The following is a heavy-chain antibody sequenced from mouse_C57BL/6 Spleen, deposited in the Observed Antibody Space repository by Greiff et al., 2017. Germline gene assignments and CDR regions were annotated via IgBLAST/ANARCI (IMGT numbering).Heavy chain of an antibody. CDR1: GFTFSDYG. Sequence: EVMLVESGGGLVKPGGSLKLSCAASGFTFSDYGMHWVRQAPEKGLEWVAYISSGSSTIYYADTVKGRFTISRDNAKNTLFLQMTSLRSEDTAMYYCAKAIYYAMDYWGQGTSVTVSS. CDR2: ISSGSSTI. V-gene: IGHV5-17*01. D-gene: IGHD1-1*01. J-gene: IGHJ4*01. CDR3: AKAIYYAMDY.